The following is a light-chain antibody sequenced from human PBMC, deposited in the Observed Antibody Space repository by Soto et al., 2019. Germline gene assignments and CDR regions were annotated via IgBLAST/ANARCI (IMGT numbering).Light chain of an antibody. V-gene: IGLV3-21*04. J-gene: IGLJ1*01. CDR3: QVWDIMTDNYV. CDR1: NSGNKR. CDR2: SDS. Sequence: YELTQSPSVSGAPEKTATITCGGNNSGNKRVHWYRQKPGQAPVLLISSDSDRPSGIHERLTGSNSGNTATLTISRGEAGDEADYYCQVWDIMTDNYVFGSGTKLTVL.